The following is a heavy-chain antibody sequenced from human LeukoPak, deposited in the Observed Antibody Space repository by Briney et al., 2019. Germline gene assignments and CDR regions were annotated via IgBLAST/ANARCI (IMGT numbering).Heavy chain of an antibody. J-gene: IGHJ4*02. CDR1: GGTFSSYT. Sequence: ASVKVSCKASGGTFSSYTISWVRQAPGQGREWMGRIIPILGIANYAQKFQGRVTITADKSTSTDYMELSSLRSEDTAVYYCARDDRYYYDSSGYYFGWGLGTLVTVSS. CDR2: IIPILGIA. V-gene: IGHV1-69*04. CDR3: ARDDRYYYDSSGYYFG. D-gene: IGHD3-22*01.